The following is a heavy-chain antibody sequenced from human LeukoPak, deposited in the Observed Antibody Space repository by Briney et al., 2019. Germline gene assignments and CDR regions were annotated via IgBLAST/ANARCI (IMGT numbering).Heavy chain of an antibody. Sequence: PSETLSLTCTVSGYSISSGYYWGWIRQPPGKGLEWIGRIYTGGSTNYNPSLKSRVTMSVDTSKNQFSLKLSSVTAADTAVYYCARSTPYGDYDFDYWGQGTLVTVSS. CDR2: IYTGGST. J-gene: IGHJ4*02. V-gene: IGHV4-38-2*02. D-gene: IGHD4-17*01. CDR1: GYSISSGYY. CDR3: ARSTPYGDYDFDY.